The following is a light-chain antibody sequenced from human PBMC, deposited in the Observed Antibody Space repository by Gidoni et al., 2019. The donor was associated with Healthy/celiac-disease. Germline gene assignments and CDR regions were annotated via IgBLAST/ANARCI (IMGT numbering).Light chain of an antibody. Sequence: IVMTQSPATLSVSPGERATLSCRASQSVSSNLAWYQQKPGQAPRLLIYGASTRATGIPARFSGSGSGTEFTLTISSLQSEDCAVYYCQQYNNWPSTFGQGTRLEIK. CDR2: GAS. J-gene: IGKJ5*01. CDR1: QSVSSN. CDR3: QQYNNWPST. V-gene: IGKV3-15*01.